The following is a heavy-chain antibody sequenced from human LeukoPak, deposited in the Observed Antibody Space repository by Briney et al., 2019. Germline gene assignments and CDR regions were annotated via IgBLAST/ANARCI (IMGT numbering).Heavy chain of an antibody. CDR1: GGSISSYY. CDR3: ARGFGSGWFLYYYGMDV. V-gene: IGHV4-59*01. J-gene: IGHJ6*02. D-gene: IGHD6-19*01. Sequence: SETLSLTCTVSGGSISSYYWSWIRQPPGKGLEWIGYIYYSGSTNYNPSLKSRVTISVDTSKNQFSLKLSSVTAADTAVYHCARGFGSGWFLYYYGMDVWGQGTTVTVSS. CDR2: IYYSGST.